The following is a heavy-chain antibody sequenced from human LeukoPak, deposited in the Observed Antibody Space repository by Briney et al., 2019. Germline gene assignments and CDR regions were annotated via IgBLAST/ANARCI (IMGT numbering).Heavy chain of an antibody. Sequence: GGSLRLSCAASGFTFSSYSMNWVRQAPGKGLEWVSMIYSGGITNYVDSVKGRFTISRDNSKNTLYLQMSSLRAEDTAVYYCTRDSTTFRFGYWGQGILVTVSS. CDR1: GFTFSSYS. CDR2: IYSGGIT. CDR3: TRDSTTFRFGY. J-gene: IGHJ4*02. D-gene: IGHD1-14*01. V-gene: IGHV3-53*01.